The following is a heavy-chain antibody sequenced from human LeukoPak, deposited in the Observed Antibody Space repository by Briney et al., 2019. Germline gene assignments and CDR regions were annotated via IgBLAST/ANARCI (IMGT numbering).Heavy chain of an antibody. D-gene: IGHD5-18*01. J-gene: IGHJ4*02. CDR1: GYSISSGYY. Sequence: SETLSLTCTVSGYSISSGYYWGWIRQPPGKGLEWIGSIYHSGSTYYNPSLKSRVTISVDTSKNQFSLKLSSVTAADTAVYYCARDPGFGYSYERWGQGTLVTVSS. V-gene: IGHV4-38-2*02. CDR2: IYHSGST. CDR3: ARDPGFGYSYER.